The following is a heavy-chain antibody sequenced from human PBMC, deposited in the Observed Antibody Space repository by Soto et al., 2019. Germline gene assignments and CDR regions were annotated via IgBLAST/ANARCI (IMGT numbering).Heavy chain of an antibody. V-gene: IGHV4-59*01. D-gene: IGHD4-17*01. J-gene: IGHJ4*02. Sequence: SETLSLACTVSGGSISSYYWSWIRQPPGKGLEWIGYIYYSGSTNYNPSLKSRVTISVDTSKNQFSLKLSSVTAADTAVYYCARRYGDCFDYWGQGTLVTVSS. CDR3: ARRYGDCFDY. CDR2: IYYSGST. CDR1: GGSISSYY.